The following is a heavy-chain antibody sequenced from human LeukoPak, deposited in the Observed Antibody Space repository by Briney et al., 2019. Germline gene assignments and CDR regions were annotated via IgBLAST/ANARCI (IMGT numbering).Heavy chain of an antibody. V-gene: IGHV4-30-4*01. Sequence: PSQTLSLTCTVSGGSISRGDYYWSWIRQPPGKGLEWIGYIYYSGSTYYNPSLKSRVTISIDTSKNQFSLKLSSVTAADTAVYYCARDRSFDSSGYYSYYYFGMDVWGQGTTVTVSS. J-gene: IGHJ6*02. CDR2: IYYSGST. CDR3: ARDRSFDSSGYYSYYYFGMDV. CDR1: GGSISRGDYY. D-gene: IGHD3-22*01.